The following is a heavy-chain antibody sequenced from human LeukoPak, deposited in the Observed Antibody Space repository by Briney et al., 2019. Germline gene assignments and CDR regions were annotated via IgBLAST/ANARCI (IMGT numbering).Heavy chain of an antibody. J-gene: IGHJ4*02. CDR2: IRSKAYGGTT. V-gene: IGHV3-49*04. D-gene: IGHD3-22*01. CDR3: TRGTPLTYYYDSSGSQYYFDY. Sequence: GGSLRLSCTASGFTFGDYAMSWVRQAPWKGLEGVGFIRSKAYGGTTEYAASVKGRFTISRDDSKSIAYLQMNSLKTEDTAVYYCTRGTPLTYYYDSSGSQYYFDYWGQGTLVTVSS. CDR1: GFTFGDYA.